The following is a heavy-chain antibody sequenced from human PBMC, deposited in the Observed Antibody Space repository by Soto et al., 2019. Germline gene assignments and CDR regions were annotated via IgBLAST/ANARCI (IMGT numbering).Heavy chain of an antibody. D-gene: IGHD3-16*02. CDR2: IIAYIGNT. J-gene: IGHJ3*02. CDR1: GYTFTSYG. CDR3: AGTSVSHDAFDI. V-gene: IGHV1-18*01. Sequence: ASVKVSCKASGYTFTSYGISWVRQAPGQGLEWMGWIIAYIGNTNYAQKLQGRVTMTTDTSTSTAYMELRSLRSEDTAVYYCAGTSVSHDAFDIWGQGTMVTVSS.